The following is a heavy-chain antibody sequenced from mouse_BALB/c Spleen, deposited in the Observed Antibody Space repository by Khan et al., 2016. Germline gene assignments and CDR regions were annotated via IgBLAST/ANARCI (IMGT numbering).Heavy chain of an antibody. J-gene: IGHJ3*01. CDR3: VRHPFVY. Sequence: EVQLVESGGGLVQPKGSLKISCAASGFTFNTYAMNWVRQAPGKGLEWVGRIRSKSNKYATYYDDSMKDRFTISRDDSHSMLYMEMSNLKTEDTAMYYCVRHPFVYWGQGTLVTVSA. V-gene: IGHV10-1*02. CDR1: GFTFNTYA. CDR2: IRSKSNKYAT.